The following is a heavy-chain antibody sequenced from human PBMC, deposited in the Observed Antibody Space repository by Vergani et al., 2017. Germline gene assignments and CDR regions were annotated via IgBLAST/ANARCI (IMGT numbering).Heavy chain of an antibody. D-gene: IGHD3-10*01. CDR3: GRLGEHMVRGVKPYGMDV. V-gene: IGHV1-18*01. J-gene: IGHJ6*02. Sequence: QVQLVQSGAEVKKPGASVKVSCKASGYTFTSYGISWVRQAPGQGLEWMGWISAYNGNTNYAQKLQGRVTMTTDTSTSTAYMELRSLRSDDTAVYYCGRLGEHMVRGVKPYGMDVWGQGTTVTVSS. CDR2: ISAYNGNT. CDR1: GYTFTSYG.